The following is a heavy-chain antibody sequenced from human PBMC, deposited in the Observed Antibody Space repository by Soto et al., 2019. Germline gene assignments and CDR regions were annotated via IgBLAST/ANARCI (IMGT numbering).Heavy chain of an antibody. D-gene: IGHD1-26*01. Sequence: LRLSCAASGFTFSSYGMHCVRQAPGKGLEWVAVISYDGSNKYYADSVKGRFTISRDNSKNTLYLQMNSLRAEDTAVYYCARSPYSVSYLAYFDYWGQGTLVTVSS. CDR1: GFTFSSYG. CDR3: ARSPYSVSYLAYFDY. CDR2: ISYDGSNK. V-gene: IGHV3-30*03. J-gene: IGHJ4*02.